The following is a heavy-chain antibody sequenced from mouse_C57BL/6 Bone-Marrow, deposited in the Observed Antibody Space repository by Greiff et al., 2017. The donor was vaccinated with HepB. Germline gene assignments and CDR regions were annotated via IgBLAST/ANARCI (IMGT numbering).Heavy chain of an antibody. Sequence: EVNVVESGEGLVKPGGSLKLSCAASGFTFSSYAMSWVRQTPEKRLEWVAYISSGGDYIYYADTVKGRFTISRDNARNTLYLQMSSLKSEDTAMYYCTRGGAVVPYYYAMDYWGQGTSVTVSS. CDR1: GFTFSSYA. CDR3: TRGGAVVPYYYAMDY. J-gene: IGHJ4*01. D-gene: IGHD1-1*01. V-gene: IGHV5-9-1*02. CDR2: ISSGGDYI.